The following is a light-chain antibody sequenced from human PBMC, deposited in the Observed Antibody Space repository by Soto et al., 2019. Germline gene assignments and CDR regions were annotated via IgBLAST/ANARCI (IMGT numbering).Light chain of an antibody. Sequence: EIVLTQSPATLSLSPGERATLSCRASQSVSSYLAWYQQKPGQAPRLLIYDASNRATRIPARFSGSGSGTDFTLTISSLEPEDFAVYYCQQRSNWPPGGTFGQGTKVEIK. CDR1: QSVSSY. V-gene: IGKV3-11*01. CDR2: DAS. CDR3: QQRSNWPPGGT. J-gene: IGKJ1*01.